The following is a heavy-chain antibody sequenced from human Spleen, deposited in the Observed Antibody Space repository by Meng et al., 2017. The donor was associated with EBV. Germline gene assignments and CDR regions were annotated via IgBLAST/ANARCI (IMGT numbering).Heavy chain of an antibody. CDR3: AHRPNMDVLH. J-gene: IGHJ4*02. CDR1: WFSRSTSGVG. Sequence: HITLKVPGPPLVNTPHTITLSCILSWFSRSTSGVGVGWIRQPHGKALEWLALIYWNAVKRYSPSLRSRLTITKDTSKNQVAFTMTDMDPVDTATYYCAHRPNMDVLHWGQGTLVTVSS. D-gene: IGHD3-10*01. V-gene: IGHV2-5*01. CDR2: IYWNAVK.